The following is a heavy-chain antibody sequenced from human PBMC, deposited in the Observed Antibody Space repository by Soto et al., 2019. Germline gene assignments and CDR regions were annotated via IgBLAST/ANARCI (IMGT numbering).Heavy chain of an antibody. CDR3: ASGSSGWYLGAGTWI. V-gene: IGHV3-74*01. Sequence: GGSLRLSCAASGFTFSSYWMHWVRQAPGKGLVWVSRINSDGSSTSYADSVKGRFTISRDNAKNTLYLQMNSLRAEDTAVYYCASGSSGWYLGAGTWIWGQGTMVTVSS. D-gene: IGHD6-19*01. J-gene: IGHJ3*02. CDR2: INSDGSST. CDR1: GFTFSSYW.